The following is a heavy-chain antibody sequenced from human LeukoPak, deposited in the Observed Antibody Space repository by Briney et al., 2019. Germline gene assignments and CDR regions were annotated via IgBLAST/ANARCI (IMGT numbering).Heavy chain of an antibody. CDR3: ARENCSSTSCYTGPFDP. CDR2: IKQDGSEK. J-gene: IGHJ5*02. Sequence: GGSLRLSCAASGFTFSSYWMSWVRQAPGKGLEWVANIKQDGSEKYYVDSVKGRFTISRDNAKNSLYLQMNSLRAEDTAVYYCARENCSSTSCYTGPFDPWGQGTLVTVSS. D-gene: IGHD2-2*02. V-gene: IGHV3-7*01. CDR1: GFTFSSYW.